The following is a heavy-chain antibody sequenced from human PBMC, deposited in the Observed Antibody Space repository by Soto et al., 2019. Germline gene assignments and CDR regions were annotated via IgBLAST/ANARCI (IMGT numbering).Heavy chain of an antibody. CDR2: VIPIFATT. D-gene: IGHD2-21*01. CDR3: ARVRGGDYQYYYHYYNMDV. J-gene: IGHJ6*02. Sequence: QVQLVQSGAEVRKPGSSVRISCRASGGTFSNYAFSWVRQVPGQGLEWMGGVIPIFATTNHAQKFRGRVSITAVESTSTVYMELSSLRAEDTAVYYCARVRGGDYQYYYHYYNMDVWGQGTTVTVSS. CDR1: GGTFSNYA. V-gene: IGHV1-69*01.